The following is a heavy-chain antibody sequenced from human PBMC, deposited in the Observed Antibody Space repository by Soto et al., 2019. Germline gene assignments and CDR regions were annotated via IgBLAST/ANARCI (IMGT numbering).Heavy chain of an antibody. V-gene: IGHV2-26*01. CDR3: ARIHYDFWSVSYYYYMDV. D-gene: IGHD3-3*01. Sequence: SGPTLVNPTETLTLTCTVSGFSLSNARMGVSWIRQPPGKALEWLAHIFSNDEKSYSTSLKSRLTISKDTSKSQVVLTMTNMDPVDTATYYCARIHYDFWSVSYYYYMDVWGKGTTVTVSS. J-gene: IGHJ6*03. CDR1: GFSLSNARMG. CDR2: IFSNDEK.